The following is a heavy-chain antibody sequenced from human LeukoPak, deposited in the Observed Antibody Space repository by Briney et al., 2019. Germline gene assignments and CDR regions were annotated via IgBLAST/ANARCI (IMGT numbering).Heavy chain of an antibody. CDR1: GGSFSGYY. CDR3: ARAKLYGY. D-gene: IGHD3-16*01. Sequence: PSETLSLTCAVYGGSFSGYYWSWIRQPPGKGLEWIGEINHSGSTNYNPSLKSRVTISVDTSKNQFSLKLSSVTAADTAVYYCARAKLYGYWGQGTLVTVSS. V-gene: IGHV4-34*01. CDR2: INHSGST. J-gene: IGHJ4*02.